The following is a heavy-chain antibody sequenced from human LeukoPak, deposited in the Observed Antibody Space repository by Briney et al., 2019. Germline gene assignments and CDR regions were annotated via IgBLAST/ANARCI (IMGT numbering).Heavy chain of an antibody. D-gene: IGHD6-19*01. V-gene: IGHV5-51*01. CDR1: GNSFTNYW. CDR3: ASLPRGSSGWNYFDY. Sequence: GESLKISCKASGNSFTNYWIGWVRQMPGKGLEWMGIIYPDDSDTRYSPSFQGQVTISVDKSISTAYLQWSSLKASGTAMHYCASLPRGSSGWNYFDYWGQGTLVTVSS. J-gene: IGHJ4*02. CDR2: IYPDDSDT.